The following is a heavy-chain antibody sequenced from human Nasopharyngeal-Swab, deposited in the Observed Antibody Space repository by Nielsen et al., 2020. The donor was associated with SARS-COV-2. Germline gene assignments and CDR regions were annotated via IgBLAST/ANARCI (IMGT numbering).Heavy chain of an antibody. CDR2: IYYSGST. CDR3: ARESYYDSSGYRRVFDY. V-gene: IGHV4-59*01. D-gene: IGHD3-22*01. CDR1: GGSISSYY. Sequence: SETLSLTCTVSGGSISSYYWSWIRQPPGKGLEWIGYIYYSGSTNYNPSLKSRVTISVDTSKNQFSLKLSSVTAADTAVYYCARESYYDSSGYRRVFDYWGQGTQVTVSS. J-gene: IGHJ4*02.